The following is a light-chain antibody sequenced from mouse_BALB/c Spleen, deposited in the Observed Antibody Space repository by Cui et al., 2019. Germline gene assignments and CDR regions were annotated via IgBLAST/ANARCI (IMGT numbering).Light chain of an antibody. J-gene: IGKJ4*01. CDR2: AAT. CDR3: QQSKEVTFT. V-gene: IGKV3-2*01. Sequence: DMVLTQSPASLAVSLGQRSTISSRASESVDKYGVSFRHWFQQKPGQPPKLLIYAATNQGSGVPARFSGSGSGTDFSLNIHPMEEDDTAMYFCQQSKEVTFTFGSGTKLEIK. CDR1: ESVDKYGVSF.